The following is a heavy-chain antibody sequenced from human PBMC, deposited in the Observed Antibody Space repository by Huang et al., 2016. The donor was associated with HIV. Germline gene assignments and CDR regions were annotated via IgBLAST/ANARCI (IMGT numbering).Heavy chain of an antibody. CDR3: TRNGVSSTYYRPGYSYMGV. CDR2: INYSGNT. CDR1: GGSITSSTYY. J-gene: IGHJ6*03. D-gene: IGHD3-10*01. V-gene: IGHV4-39*01. Sequence: QLQLQESGPGLAKPSETLTLTCAVSGGSITSSTYYWGWIRQPPGKRLEWVASINYSGNTYYNSSLESRVTISRDTFKNEFYLNLASVTATDTAMYYCTRNGVSSTYYRPGYSYMGVWGKGTTVTVSS.